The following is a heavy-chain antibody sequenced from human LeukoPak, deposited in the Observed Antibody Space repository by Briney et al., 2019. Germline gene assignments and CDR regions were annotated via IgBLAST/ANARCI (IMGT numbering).Heavy chain of an antibody. CDR3: ARQPFGVNSYYDFWGGYLKIHYAAFDI. D-gene: IGHD3-3*01. Sequence: GESLKISCKGSGYSFTSYWIGWVRQMSGKGLEWMGIIYPGDSDTRYSPSFQGQVTISADKSISTAYLQWSSLKASDTAMYYCARQPFGVNSYYDFWGGYLKIHYAAFDIWGQGTMVTVSS. CDR1: GYSFTSYW. J-gene: IGHJ3*02. V-gene: IGHV5-51*01. CDR2: IYPGDSDT.